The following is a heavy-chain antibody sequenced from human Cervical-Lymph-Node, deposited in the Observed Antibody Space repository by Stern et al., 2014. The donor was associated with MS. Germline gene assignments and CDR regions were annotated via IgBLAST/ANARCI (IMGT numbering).Heavy chain of an antibody. Sequence: VQLMESGAEVTKPGSSVTVSCKASGGTFSKFPSSWVRQAPGQGLAWMGGIFPGLGTQTYVKGFRGRGTITVDVSTSKVYMELRSLRFDDTAVYYCARSSEPSDRWYSLGYDFWGQGTLVTVSS. V-gene: IGHV1-69*01. J-gene: IGHJ4*02. CDR2: IFPGLGTQ. CDR3: ARSSEPSDRWYSLGYDF. CDR1: GGTFSKFP. D-gene: IGHD6-13*01.